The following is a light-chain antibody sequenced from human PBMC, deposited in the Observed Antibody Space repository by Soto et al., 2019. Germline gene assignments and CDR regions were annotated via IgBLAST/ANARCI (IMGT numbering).Light chain of an antibody. CDR2: DTS. Sequence: EVVMTQSPATLSVSPGERVTLSCRASQSVRSNLAWYQQVPGQVPRLLIYDTSTRAAGSPARFSGSGSDTEFALTISSLQSEDFAVYYCQHYNTWPLTFGGGTKVDIK. J-gene: IGKJ4*01. CDR1: QSVRSN. CDR3: QHYNTWPLT. V-gene: IGKV3-15*01.